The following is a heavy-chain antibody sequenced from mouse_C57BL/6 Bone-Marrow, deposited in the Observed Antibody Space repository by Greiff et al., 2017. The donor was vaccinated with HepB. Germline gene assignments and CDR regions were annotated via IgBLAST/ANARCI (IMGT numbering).Heavy chain of an antibody. V-gene: IGHV5-4*03. CDR1: GFTFSSYA. CDR3: ARGTGPYYAMDY. D-gene: IGHD4-1*01. J-gene: IGHJ4*01. Sequence: EVKVVESGGGLVKPGGSLKLSCAASGFTFSSYAMSWVRQTPEKRLEWVATISDGGSYTYYPDNVKGRFTISRDNAKNNLYLQMSHLKSEDTAMYYCARGTGPYYAMDYWGQGTSVTVSS. CDR2: ISDGGSYT.